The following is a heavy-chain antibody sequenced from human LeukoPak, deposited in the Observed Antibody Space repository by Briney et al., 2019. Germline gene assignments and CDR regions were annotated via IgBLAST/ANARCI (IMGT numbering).Heavy chain of an antibody. D-gene: IGHD4-17*01. V-gene: IGHV6-1*01. CDR2: TYYRSKWSN. CDR1: GDSVSSNSAA. CDR3: AREVDYGCHSAEFDY. J-gene: IGHJ4*02. Sequence: SQTLSLTCAIPGDSVSSNSAAWTWIRQSPSRGLEWLGRTYYRSKWSNDYAVSVKSRITINSDTSKNQFSLQLDSVTPEDTAVYYCAREVDYGCHSAEFDYWGQGTLVTVSS.